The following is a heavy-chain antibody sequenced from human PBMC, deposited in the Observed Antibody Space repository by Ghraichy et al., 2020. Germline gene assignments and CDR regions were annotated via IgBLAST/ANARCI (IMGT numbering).Heavy chain of an antibody. CDR3: ARSLVVVPAAILWWFDP. Sequence: SVKVSCKASGGTFSSYAISWVRQAPGQGLEWMGGIIPIFGTANYAQKFQGRVTITADKSTSTAYMELSSLRSEDTAVYYCARSLVVVPAAILWWFDPWGQGTLVTVSS. V-gene: IGHV1-69*06. CDR1: GGTFSSYA. CDR2: IIPIFGTA. J-gene: IGHJ5*02. D-gene: IGHD2-2*02.